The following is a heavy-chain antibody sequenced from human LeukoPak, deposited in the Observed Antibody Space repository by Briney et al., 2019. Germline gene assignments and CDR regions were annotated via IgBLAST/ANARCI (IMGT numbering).Heavy chain of an antibody. CDR2: VSYVGRS. CDR3: ARTRGSHWFDP. J-gene: IGHJ5*02. V-gene: IGHV4-34*09. D-gene: IGHD3-10*01. Sequence: PSETLSLTCAVYGGSFSGYYWSWIRQPPGKGLEWIGYVSYVGRSYNNPSLKSRLTLSVDTSSNQFSLRLVSVTAADTAVYYCARTRGSHWFDPWGPGTLVIVSS. CDR1: GGSFSGYY.